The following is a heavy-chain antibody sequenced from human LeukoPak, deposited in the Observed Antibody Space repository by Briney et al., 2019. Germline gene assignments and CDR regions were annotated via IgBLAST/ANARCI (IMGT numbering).Heavy chain of an antibody. CDR2: ISYDGSNK. D-gene: IGHD2-2*01. CDR1: GFTFSSYA. V-gene: IGHV3-30*04. Sequence: GGSLRLSCAASGFTFSSYAMHWVRQAPGKGLEGVAVISYDGSNKYYADSVKGRFTISRDNSKNTLYLQMNSLRAEDTAVYYCARDDAGTSAYYFDYWGQGTLVTVSS. J-gene: IGHJ4*02. CDR3: ARDDAGTSAYYFDY.